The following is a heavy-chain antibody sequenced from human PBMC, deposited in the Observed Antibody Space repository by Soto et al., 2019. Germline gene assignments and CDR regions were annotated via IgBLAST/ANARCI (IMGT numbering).Heavy chain of an antibody. D-gene: IGHD3-3*01. CDR2: ISWDGENE. CDR1: SCNVNAVP. V-gene: IGHV3-43D*04. CDR3: AFFLYF. J-gene: IGHJ2*01. Sequence: SDARFSCNVNAVPLHRMRHAPGKDKEWVTLISWDGENEFYAASVKGRFTISRDNSNDILYLQMNSLRGEDSALYYCAFFLYF.